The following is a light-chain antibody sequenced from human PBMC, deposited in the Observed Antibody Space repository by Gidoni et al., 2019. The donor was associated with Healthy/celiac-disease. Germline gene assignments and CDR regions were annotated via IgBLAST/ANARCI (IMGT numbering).Light chain of an antibody. CDR1: SSNIGNNY. V-gene: IGLV1-51*01. CDR2: DNN. J-gene: IGLJ2*01. CDR3: GTWDSSLSVV. Sequence: PGQKVTISCSGSSSNIGNNYVSWYQQLPGTAPKLLIYDNNKRPSGIPDRCSGSKSGTSATLGITGLQTGDEADYYCGTWDSSLSVVFGGGTKLTVL.